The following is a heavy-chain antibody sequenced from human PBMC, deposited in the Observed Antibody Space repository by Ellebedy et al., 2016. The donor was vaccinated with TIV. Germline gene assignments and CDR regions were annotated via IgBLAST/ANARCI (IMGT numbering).Heavy chain of an antibody. CDR2: VYYNGRT. CDR3: ARDLRGRSSASPFDP. Sequence: SETLSLXXTVSGGSITSYFWSWVRQPPGKGLELIGYVYYNGRTNYNPSLKSRATISGDTSKNQFSLRLTSVTAADTAVYYCARDLRGRSSASPFDPWGQGTLVTVSS. V-gene: IGHV4-59*12. D-gene: IGHD6-6*01. J-gene: IGHJ5*02. CDR1: GGSITSYF.